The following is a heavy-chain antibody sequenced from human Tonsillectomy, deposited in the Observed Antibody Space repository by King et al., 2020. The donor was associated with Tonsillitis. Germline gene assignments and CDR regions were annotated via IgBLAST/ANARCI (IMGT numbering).Heavy chain of an antibody. D-gene: IGHD3-10*01. CDR1: GGSISSGGYS. J-gene: IGHJ5*02. CDR2: IYHSGST. Sequence: QLQESGSGLVKPSQTLSLTCAVSGGSISSGGYSWSWIRQPPGKGLEWIGYIYHSGSTYYNPSLKSRVTISLDRSKNQFSLKLRSVTAADTAVYYWARVQYYGSGSHPRLNWCDPWGQGTLVTVSS. CDR3: ARVQYYGSGSHPRLNWCDP. V-gene: IGHV4-30-2*01.